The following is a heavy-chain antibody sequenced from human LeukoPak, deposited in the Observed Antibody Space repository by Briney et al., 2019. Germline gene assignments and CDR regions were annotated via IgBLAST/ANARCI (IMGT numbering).Heavy chain of an antibody. J-gene: IGHJ4*02. D-gene: IGHD6-13*01. Sequence: GGPLRLPCAASGFPFRSYPMHWARQAPGKGLEWVAVLSYEGSNKYNADSVRGRFTISIDNSKNTLYLQINSLRAEDTAVYYCAKDNVYSSSWYDYWGQGTLVTVSS. CDR2: LSYEGSNK. CDR3: AKDNVYSSSWYDY. CDR1: GFPFRSYP. V-gene: IGHV3-30-3*01.